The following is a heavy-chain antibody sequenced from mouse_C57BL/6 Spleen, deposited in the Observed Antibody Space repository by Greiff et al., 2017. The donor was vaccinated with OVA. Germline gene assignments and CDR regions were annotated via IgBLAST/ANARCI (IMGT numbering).Heavy chain of an antibody. Sequence: QVQLKQSGAELVKPGASVKISCKASGYAFSSYWMNWVKQRPGKGLEWIGQIYPGDGDTNYNGKFKGKATLTADKSSSTAYMQLSSLTSEDSAVYFCASRGVYYDYDGAYWGQGTLVTVSA. CDR2: IYPGDGDT. D-gene: IGHD2-4*01. CDR1: GYAFSSYW. J-gene: IGHJ3*01. V-gene: IGHV1-80*01. CDR3: ASRGVYYDYDGAY.